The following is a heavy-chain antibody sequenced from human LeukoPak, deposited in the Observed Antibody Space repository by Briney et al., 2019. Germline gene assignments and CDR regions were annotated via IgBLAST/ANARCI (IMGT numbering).Heavy chain of an antibody. Sequence: GGSLRLSCAASVFTFSSYSMNWVRQAPWKGLEWVSAISGSGGSTYYADCVKGRFTISRDNSKNMLYLQMNSLRAEDTAVYYCAKGGLRRLDYWGQGTLVTVSS. CDR2: ISGSGGST. J-gene: IGHJ4*02. CDR3: AKGGLRRLDY. D-gene: IGHD2-8*01. V-gene: IGHV3-23*01. CDR1: VFTFSSYS.